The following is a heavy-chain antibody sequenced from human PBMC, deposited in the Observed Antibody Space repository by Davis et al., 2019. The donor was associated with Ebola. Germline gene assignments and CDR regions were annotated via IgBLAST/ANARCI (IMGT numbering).Heavy chain of an antibody. CDR2: IYNIYTT. Sequence: GGSLRLSCAASGFSASTNYMSWVRQAAGKGLEWVSTIYNIYTTYYADSVKGRFTVSRDDSKHTLYLQMNDLRLEDTAMYYCARAEDDYGDYLDAFDIWGQGTLVTVSS. CDR1: GFSASTNY. CDR3: ARAEDDYGDYLDAFDI. D-gene: IGHD4-17*01. J-gene: IGHJ3*02. V-gene: IGHV3-53*01.